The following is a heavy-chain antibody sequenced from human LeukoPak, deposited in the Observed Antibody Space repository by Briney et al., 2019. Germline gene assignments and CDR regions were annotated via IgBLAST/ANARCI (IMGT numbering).Heavy chain of an antibody. CDR3: VRAAGDY. Sequence: GGSLRLSCAASGFTFSNYGMTWVRQAPGKGLEWVANLQQDGNAIHYVDSVKGRFTISRDNAKNSLFLQMSSLRADDTAVYYCVRAAGDYWGQGTLVTVSS. CDR1: GFTFSNYG. J-gene: IGHJ4*02. D-gene: IGHD6-13*01. CDR2: LQQDGNAI. V-gene: IGHV3-7*05.